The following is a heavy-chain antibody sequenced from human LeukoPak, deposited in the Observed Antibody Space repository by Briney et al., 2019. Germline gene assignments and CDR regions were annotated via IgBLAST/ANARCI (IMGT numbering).Heavy chain of an antibody. CDR2: INPNSGGT. Sequence: ASVKVSCKASGYTFTGYYMHWVRQAPGQGLEWMGRINPNSGGTNYAQKFQGSVTMTRDTSISTAYMELSRLRSDDTAVYYCARGGYSYGYPDYWGQGTLVTVSS. J-gene: IGHJ4*02. CDR1: GYTFTGYY. D-gene: IGHD5-18*01. V-gene: IGHV1-2*06. CDR3: ARGGYSYGYPDY.